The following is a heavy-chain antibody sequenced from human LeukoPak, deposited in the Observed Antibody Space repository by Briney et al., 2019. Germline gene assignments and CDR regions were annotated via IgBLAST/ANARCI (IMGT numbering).Heavy chain of an antibody. Sequence: GGSLRLSCAASGFTFSSYEMNWVRQAPGKGLEWVSYISSSGSTIYYADSVKGRFTISRDNAKNSLYLQMNSLRAEDTAVYYCARVRAYYGSGRGFDYWGQGTLVTVSS. CDR2: ISSSGSTI. CDR1: GFTFSSYE. V-gene: IGHV3-48*03. CDR3: ARVRAYYGSGRGFDY. J-gene: IGHJ4*02. D-gene: IGHD3-10*01.